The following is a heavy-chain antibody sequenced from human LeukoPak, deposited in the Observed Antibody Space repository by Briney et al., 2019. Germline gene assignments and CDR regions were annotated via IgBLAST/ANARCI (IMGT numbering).Heavy chain of an antibody. CDR1: GFTFSSYS. Sequence: PGGSLRLSCAVSGFTFSSYSMNWVRQAPGKGLEWVSSISSSSSYIYYADSVKGRFTISRDNAKNSLYLQMNSLRAEDTAVYYCARDPSSVYSNTHPDSWGQGTLVTVSS. J-gene: IGHJ4*02. CDR3: ARDPSSVYSNTHPDS. D-gene: IGHD3-22*01. V-gene: IGHV3-21*01. CDR2: ISSSSSYI.